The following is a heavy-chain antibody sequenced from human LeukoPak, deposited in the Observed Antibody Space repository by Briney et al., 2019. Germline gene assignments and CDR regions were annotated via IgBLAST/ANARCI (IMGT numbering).Heavy chain of an antibody. V-gene: IGHV4-39*02. J-gene: IGHJ4*02. CDR2: AYNTGST. Sequence: NPSETLSLTCTVSGDSISSSTYYWGWLRQAPGKGLEWIGSAYNTGSTYYNPSLKSRVTISVDTSKNQFSLNLMSVTAADMAVYYCARGAGASWSNFDYWGQGSLVSVS. CDR1: GDSISSSTYY. D-gene: IGHD3-10*01. CDR3: ARGAGASWSNFDY.